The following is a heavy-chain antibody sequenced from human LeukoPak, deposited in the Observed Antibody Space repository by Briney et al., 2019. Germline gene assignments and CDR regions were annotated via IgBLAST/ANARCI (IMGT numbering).Heavy chain of an antibody. CDR3: TTDHFYGSGSYLFDY. V-gene: IGHV3-15*01. CDR1: GFTFSNAW. J-gene: IGHJ4*02. D-gene: IGHD3-10*01. CDR2: IKSKTDGGTT. Sequence: GGSLRLSCAASGFTFSNAWMSWVRQAPGKGLEWVGRIKSKTDGGTTDYAAPVKGRFTISRDDSKNTLYLQMNSLKTEDTAVYYCTTDHFYGSGSYLFDYWGQGTLVTVSS.